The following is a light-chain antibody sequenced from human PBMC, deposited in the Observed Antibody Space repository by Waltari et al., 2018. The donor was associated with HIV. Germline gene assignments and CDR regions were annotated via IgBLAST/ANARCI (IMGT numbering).Light chain of an antibody. CDR1: SSNRGRNS. CDR2: SNN. Sequence: AVLTQPLSASGTTGQRVMLSCSGCSSNRGRNSVNWYQQLPGTAPKLLIYSNNERPSGVPDRFSGSKSGTSASLAISGLQSEDEADYHCAAWDDSLNGPVFCGGTKLTVL. V-gene: IGLV1-44*01. J-gene: IGLJ2*01. CDR3: AAWDDSLNGPV.